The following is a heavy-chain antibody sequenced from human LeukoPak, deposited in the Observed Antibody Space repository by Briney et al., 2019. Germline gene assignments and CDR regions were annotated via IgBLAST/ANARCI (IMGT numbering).Heavy chain of an antibody. CDR3: ARQGEGCDSTSCPGNSDY. J-gene: IGHJ4*02. Sequence: PSETLSLTCTVSGGSISSSSYYWGWIRQPPGKGLEWIGSIYYSGSTSYNPSLRSRVTISVDTSKNQFSLKLSSVTAADTAVYYCARQGEGCDSTSCPGNSDYWGQGTLVTVSS. D-gene: IGHD2-2*01. CDR1: GGSISSSSYY. CDR2: IYYSGST. V-gene: IGHV4-39*01.